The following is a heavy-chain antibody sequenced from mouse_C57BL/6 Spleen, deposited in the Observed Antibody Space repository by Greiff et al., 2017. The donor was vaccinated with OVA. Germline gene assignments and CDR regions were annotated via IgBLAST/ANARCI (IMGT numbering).Heavy chain of an antibody. CDR1: GFTFSDYG. CDR3: ARQDYYGFDY. Sequence: EVQLQQSGGGLVKPGGSLKLSCAASGFTFSDYGMHWVRQAPEKGLEWVAYISSGSSTIYYADTVKGRFTISRDNAKNTLFLQMTSLRSEDTAMYYCARQDYYGFDYWGQGTTLTVSS. V-gene: IGHV5-17*01. CDR2: ISSGSSTI. J-gene: IGHJ2*01. D-gene: IGHD1-1*01.